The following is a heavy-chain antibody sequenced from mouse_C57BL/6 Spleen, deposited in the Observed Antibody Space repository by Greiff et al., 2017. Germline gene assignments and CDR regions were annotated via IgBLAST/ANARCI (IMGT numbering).Heavy chain of an antibody. Sequence: VQLQQPGAELVMPGASVKLSCKASGYTFTSYWMHWVKQRPGQGLEWIGEIDPSDSYTNYNQKFKGKSTLTVDKSSSTAYMQLSSLTSEDSAVYYCARHDTWFAYWGQGTLVTVSA. CDR1: GYTFTSYW. CDR2: IDPSDSYT. CDR3: ARHDTWFAY. J-gene: IGHJ3*01. V-gene: IGHV1-69*01.